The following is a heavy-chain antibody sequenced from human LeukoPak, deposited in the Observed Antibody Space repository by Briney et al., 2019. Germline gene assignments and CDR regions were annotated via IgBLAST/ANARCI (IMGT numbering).Heavy chain of an antibody. Sequence: GGSLRLSCAASGFTFSSYEMNWVRQAPGKGLEWVSHVSSSGSTTYYADSVKGRFTISRDNAKNSLYLQMNSLRAEDTAVYYCAREAAALDDAFDIWGQGTMVTVSS. CDR3: AREAAALDDAFDI. CDR1: GFTFSSYE. CDR2: VSSSGSTT. D-gene: IGHD1-1*01. V-gene: IGHV3-48*03. J-gene: IGHJ3*02.